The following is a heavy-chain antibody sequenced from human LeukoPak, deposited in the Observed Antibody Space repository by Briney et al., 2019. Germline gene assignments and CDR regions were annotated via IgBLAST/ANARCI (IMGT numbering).Heavy chain of an antibody. V-gene: IGHV4-39*01. CDR3: ARHDPRVPIFDY. J-gene: IGHJ4*02. D-gene: IGHD4/OR15-4a*01. Sequence: SETLSLTCTVSGGSISSSSYYWGWIRQPPGKGLEWIGSIYYRGSTYYNPSLKSRVTISVDTSKNQFSLKLSSVTAADTAVYYCARHDPRVPIFDYWGQGTLVTVSS. CDR1: GGSISSSSYY. CDR2: IYYRGST.